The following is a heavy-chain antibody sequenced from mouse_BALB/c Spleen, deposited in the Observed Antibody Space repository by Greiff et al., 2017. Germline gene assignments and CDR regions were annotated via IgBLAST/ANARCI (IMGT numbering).Heavy chain of an antibody. V-gene: IGHV1-39*01. CDR3: ARGGITTVVADY. J-gene: IGHJ4*01. Sequence: EVQPQQTGPELVKPGASVKISCKASGYSFTDYIMLWVKQSHGKSLEWIGNINPYYGSTSYNLKFKGKATLTVDKSSSTAYMQLNSLTSEDSAVYYCARGGITTVVADYWGQGTSVTVSS. CDR1: GYSFTDYI. CDR2: INPYYGST. D-gene: IGHD1-1*01.